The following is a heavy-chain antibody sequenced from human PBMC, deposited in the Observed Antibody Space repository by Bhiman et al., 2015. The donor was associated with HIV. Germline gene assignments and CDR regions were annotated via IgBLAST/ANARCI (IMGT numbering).Heavy chain of an antibody. CDR3: AKGVTAAGNVVDH. D-gene: IGHD6-13*01. CDR1: GFTFDRFG. J-gene: IGHJ4*02. Sequence: QVQLVESGGNVVQPGKSLRLSCAASGFTFDRFGIHWVRQAPGKGLEWVAVISYDGNNKYYTDSVQGQFTISRDNSKNMVYLQMNTLRLEDTAVYYCAKGVTAAGNVVDHWGQGTLVTVSS. CDR2: ISYDGNNK. V-gene: IGHV3-30*18.